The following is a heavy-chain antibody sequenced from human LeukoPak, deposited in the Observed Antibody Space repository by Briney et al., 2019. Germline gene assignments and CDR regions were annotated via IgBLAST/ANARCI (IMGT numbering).Heavy chain of an antibody. J-gene: IGHJ4*02. D-gene: IGHD1-26*01. V-gene: IGHV3-49*04. CDR2: IRSKAYGGTT. CDR3: TRDGRRGSYFGVGY. CDR1: GFTLGDYA. Sequence: GGSLRLSCTASGFTLGDYAMSWARQAPGKGLEWVGFIRSKAYGGTTEYAASVKGRFTISRDDSKSIAYLQMNSLKTEDTAVYYCTRDGRRGSYFGVGYWGQGTLVTVSS.